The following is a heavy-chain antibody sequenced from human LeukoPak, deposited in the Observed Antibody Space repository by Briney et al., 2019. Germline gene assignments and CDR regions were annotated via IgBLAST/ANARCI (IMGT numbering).Heavy chain of an antibody. CDR3: ARIPARRVVTTPTYFDS. CDR1: GGSISSYY. D-gene: IGHD2-21*02. Sequence: PSETLSLTCTVSGGSISSYYWSWIRQPPGKGLEWIGYMSYSGSTNYNPSLKSRVTISVDTSKNQFSLKLSSVTAADTAVYFCARIPARRVVTTPTYFDSWGQGTLVTVSS. V-gene: IGHV4-59*01. J-gene: IGHJ4*01. CDR2: MSYSGST.